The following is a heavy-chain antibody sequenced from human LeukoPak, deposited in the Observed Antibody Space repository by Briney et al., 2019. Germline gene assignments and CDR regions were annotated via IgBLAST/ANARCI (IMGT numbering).Heavy chain of an antibody. CDR1: GGTFSSYA. V-gene: IGHV1-69*01. D-gene: IGHD2-2*02. Sequence: SSVTVSLKCSGGTFSSYAFSWVRQPPGPGREWVGGIIPIFGTENYAEKFNGNFTITADESSSTAYIELSSLRSEDTTVYYCARQPIVVVPAAIRGYYYYYMDVWGKGTPVTVSS. CDR3: ARQPIVVVPAAIRGYYYYYMDV. J-gene: IGHJ6*03. CDR2: IIPIFGTE.